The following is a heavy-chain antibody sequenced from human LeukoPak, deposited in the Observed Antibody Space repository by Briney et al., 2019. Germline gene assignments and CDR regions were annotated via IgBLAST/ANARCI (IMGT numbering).Heavy chain of an antibody. Sequence: GGSLRLSCAVSGFTIDVSAMNWVRQAPGKGLEWVSASGNAGDTYYADSVKGRFTISRDNSKKMLFLQMTSLRAEHTAVYYCAKKTPGNYPYDYWGQGTLVTVSP. CDR2: SGNAGDT. V-gene: IGHV3-23*01. J-gene: IGHJ4*02. CDR1: GFTIDVSA. CDR3: AKKTPGNYPYDY. D-gene: IGHD3-22*01.